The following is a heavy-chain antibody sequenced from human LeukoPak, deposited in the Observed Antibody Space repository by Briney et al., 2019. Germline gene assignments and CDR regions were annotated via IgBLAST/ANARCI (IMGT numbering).Heavy chain of an antibody. D-gene: IGHD3-10*01. J-gene: IGHJ4*02. Sequence: PSETQSLTCAVYGGSFSGYYWSWIRQPPGKGLEWIGEINHSGSTNYNPSLKSRVTISVDTSKNQFSLKLSSVTAADTAVYYCARLGYYYGSGSYDWGQGTLVTVSS. CDR3: ARLGYYYGSGSYD. V-gene: IGHV4-34*01. CDR2: INHSGST. CDR1: GGSFSGYY.